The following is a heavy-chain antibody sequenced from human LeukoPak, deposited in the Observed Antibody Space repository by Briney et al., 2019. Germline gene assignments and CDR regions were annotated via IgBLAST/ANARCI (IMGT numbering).Heavy chain of an antibody. Sequence: GGSLRLSCAASGFTFSSYWMHWVRQAPGKGLVWVSRIDSDGISTTYADSVEGRFTISRDNAKNTLYLQMNSLRAEDTAVYYCAREKWSSGWPLDYWGQGTLVTVSS. CDR1: GFTFSSYW. J-gene: IGHJ4*02. CDR2: IDSDGIST. V-gene: IGHV3-74*01. D-gene: IGHD6-19*01. CDR3: AREKWSSGWPLDY.